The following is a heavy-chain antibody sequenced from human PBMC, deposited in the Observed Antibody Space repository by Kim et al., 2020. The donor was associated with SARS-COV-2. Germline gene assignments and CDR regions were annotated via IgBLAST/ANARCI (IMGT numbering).Heavy chain of an antibody. J-gene: IGHJ4*02. Sequence: GGSLRLSCAASGFTFSNAWMSWVRQAPGKGLEWVGRIKSKTDGGTTDYAAPVKGRFTISRDDSKNTLYLQMNSLKTEDTAVYYCTTDPPFASGSYENDYWGQGTLVTVSS. CDR3: TTDPPFASGSYENDY. CDR2: IKSKTDGGTT. CDR1: GFTFSNAW. D-gene: IGHD1-26*01. V-gene: IGHV3-15*01.